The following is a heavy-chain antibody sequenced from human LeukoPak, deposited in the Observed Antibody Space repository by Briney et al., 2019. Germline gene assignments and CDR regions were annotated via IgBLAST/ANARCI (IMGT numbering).Heavy chain of an antibody. J-gene: IGHJ4*02. CDR2: IKQDGSEK. V-gene: IGHV3-7*01. CDR3: AREVPSQSDY. Sequence: GGSLRLSCAASGFTFSGYWMSWVRQAPGKGLGWVANIKQDGSEKYYVDSVKGRFTISRDNAKNSLYLQMNSLRAEDTAVYYCAREVPSQSDYWGQGTLVTVSS. CDR1: GFTFSGYW.